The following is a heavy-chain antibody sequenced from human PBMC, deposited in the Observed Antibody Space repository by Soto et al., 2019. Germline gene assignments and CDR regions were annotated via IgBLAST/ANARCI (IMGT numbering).Heavy chain of an antibody. CDR3: GRCSSTSCHLGADY. CDR2: ISHDGRNK. D-gene: IGHD2-2*01. J-gene: IGHJ4*02. CDR1: GFTFSSYA. Sequence: QVQLVESGGGVVQPGRSLRLSCAASGFTFSSYAMHWVHQAPGKGLEWVALISHDGRNKYYADSVKGRFTISRDNSKNTLYLQMNRLRTEDTSVYYCGRCSSTSCHLGADYWGQGTLVIVSS. V-gene: IGHV3-30*14.